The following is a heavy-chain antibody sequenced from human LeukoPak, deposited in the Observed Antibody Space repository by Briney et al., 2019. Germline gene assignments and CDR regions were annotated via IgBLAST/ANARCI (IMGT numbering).Heavy chain of an antibody. V-gene: IGHV3-30*18. D-gene: IGHD1/OR15-1a*01. CDR2: ISEDGSNK. CDR3: AKGEHGDY. Sequence: GGSLRLSFPASAFIFSIYCIHWGRHPPGKGLEWEAVISEDGSNKYSSDSVKGRFTISRENSTNTLSLQMTSLRAEDTAVYYRAKGEHGDYWGQGTLVTASS. CDR1: AFIFSIYC. J-gene: IGHJ4*02.